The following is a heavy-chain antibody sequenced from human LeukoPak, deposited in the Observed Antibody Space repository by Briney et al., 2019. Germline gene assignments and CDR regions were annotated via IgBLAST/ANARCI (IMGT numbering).Heavy chain of an antibody. D-gene: IGHD5-18*01. CDR3: ARVGYSYGTSFDY. CDR2: IVGSGSTI. CDR1: GFTFSSYE. V-gene: IGHV3-48*03. J-gene: IGHJ4*02. Sequence: GGSLRLSCAASGFTFSSYEMNWVRQAPGKGLEWVSYIVGSGSTINYADSVKGRFTISRDNAKNSLFLQMNILRAEDTAIYYCARVGYSYGTSFDYWGQGTLVTVSS.